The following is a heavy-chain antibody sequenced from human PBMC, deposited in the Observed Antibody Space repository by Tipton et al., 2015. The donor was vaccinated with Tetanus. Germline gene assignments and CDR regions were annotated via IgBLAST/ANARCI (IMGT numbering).Heavy chain of an antibody. V-gene: IGHV3-23*01. Sequence: SLRLSCAASGFSFSNYAMSWVRQAPGKGLEWVSAISPSSDATFHADSVKGRLIISRDNSKDTLYLQMKSLRAEDTAVYYCAKGPAVRVVVPAATYYFDYWGQGTLVTVSS. J-gene: IGHJ4*02. CDR1: GFSFSNYA. CDR2: ISPSSDAT. D-gene: IGHD2-2*01. CDR3: AKGPAVRVVVPAATYYFDY.